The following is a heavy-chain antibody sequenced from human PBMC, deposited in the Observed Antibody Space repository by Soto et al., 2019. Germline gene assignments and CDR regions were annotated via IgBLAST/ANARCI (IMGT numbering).Heavy chain of an antibody. CDR2: IDTEDGET. V-gene: IGHV1-24*01. Sequence: GASVKVSCKASGYAFTSYSMQWVRQAPGQRLEWMGGIDTEDGETIYAQKFQGRVTMTEDTSTDTAYMELSSLRSEDTAVYYCATRVLRYFDWSYGLFDYWGQGTLVTVSS. CDR3: ATRVLRYFDWSYGLFDY. CDR1: GYAFTSYS. D-gene: IGHD3-9*01. J-gene: IGHJ4*02.